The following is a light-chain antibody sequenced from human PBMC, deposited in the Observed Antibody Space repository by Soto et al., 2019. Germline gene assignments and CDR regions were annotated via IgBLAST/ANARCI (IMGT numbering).Light chain of an antibody. V-gene: IGKV3-20*01. CDR1: QSVTGSY. J-gene: IGKJ1*01. CDR3: QQYHTSPLT. CDR2: GAS. Sequence: EIVLTQSPDTLSLSPGERATLSCRASQSVTGSYLAWYQQKPGQAPRLLIYGASSRATGIPDRFSGSGSGTDFTLTISRLEPEDFALYYCQQYHTSPLTFGQGTKVDIK.